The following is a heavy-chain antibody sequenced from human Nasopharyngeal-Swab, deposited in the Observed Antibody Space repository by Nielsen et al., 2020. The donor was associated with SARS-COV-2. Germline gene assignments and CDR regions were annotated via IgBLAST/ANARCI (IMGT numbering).Heavy chain of an antibody. CDR2: IWYDGSNK. Sequence: GESLKISCAASGFTFRNYGMHWVRQAPGKGLEWVANIWYDGSNKYYADSVKGRFTISRDNSKNTLYLQMNSLRAEDTAVYYCARDRQEFGVVHYYYGMDVWGQGTTVTVSS. D-gene: IGHD3-3*01. CDR3: ARDRQEFGVVHYYYGMDV. V-gene: IGHV3-33*01. J-gene: IGHJ6*02. CDR1: GFTFRNYG.